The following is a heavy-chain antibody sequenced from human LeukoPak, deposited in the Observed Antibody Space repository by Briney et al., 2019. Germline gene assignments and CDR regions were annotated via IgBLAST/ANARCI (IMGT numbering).Heavy chain of an antibody. CDR1: GGSISSGGYY. Sequence: SQTLSLTCTVSGGSISSGGYYWSWIRQPPGKGLEWIGYIYPRGSTYYNPSLKSRVILSLDKSANQFSLNLSSVTAADTVVYYCARFSPRAMGNYLDFWGQGTLVTVSS. CDR2: IYPRGST. J-gene: IGHJ4*02. V-gene: IGHV4-30-2*01. D-gene: IGHD7-27*01. CDR3: ARFSPRAMGNYLDF.